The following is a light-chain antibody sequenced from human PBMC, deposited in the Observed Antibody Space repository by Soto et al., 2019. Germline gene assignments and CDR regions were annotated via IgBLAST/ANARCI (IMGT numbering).Light chain of an antibody. V-gene: IGLV1-47*02. CDR2: LNG. CDR1: SSNIGTNY. Sequence: QSVLTQPPSASGTPGQRVTISCAGSSSNIGTNYVHWYQQLPGTAPKLLIYLNGQRPSGVPDRFSGSKSGTSASLAISGLRSEDEADYFCAAWDGSLDGRFVFGTGTKVTVL. J-gene: IGLJ1*01. CDR3: AAWDGSLDGRFV.